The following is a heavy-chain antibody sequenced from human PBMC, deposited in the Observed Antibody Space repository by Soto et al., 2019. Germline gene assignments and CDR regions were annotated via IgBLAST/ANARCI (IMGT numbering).Heavy chain of an antibody. Sequence: QVQLVQSGAEVKKPGASVKVSCKSSGYTFTSYGISWVRQAPGQGLEWMGWISGYNGNTNYAQKLQGRVTMTTDTSTSXAYMEXRXXXXXDXXXYXXARDEGYKWNDGGWFDPWGQGTLVTVSS. CDR1: GYTFTSYG. D-gene: IGHD1-1*01. CDR2: ISGYNGNT. CDR3: ARDEGYKWNDGGWFDP. V-gene: IGHV1-18*01. J-gene: IGHJ5*02.